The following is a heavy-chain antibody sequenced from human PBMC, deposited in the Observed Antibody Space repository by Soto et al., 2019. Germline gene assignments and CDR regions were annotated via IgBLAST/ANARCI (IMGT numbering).Heavy chain of an antibody. CDR1: GVSFTSNNW. D-gene: IGHD1-7*01. CDR3: ASRDPGTSVDY. CDR2: IYRTGST. Sequence: PGPPYLTCAISGVSFTSNNWLTWVRPPPGQGLEWIGEIYRTGSTNYNPSLKSRVTISLDKSENQFSLKVTSLTAADTAVYYCASRDPGTSVDYWGQGTLVTVSS. J-gene: IGHJ4*02. V-gene: IGHV4-4*03.